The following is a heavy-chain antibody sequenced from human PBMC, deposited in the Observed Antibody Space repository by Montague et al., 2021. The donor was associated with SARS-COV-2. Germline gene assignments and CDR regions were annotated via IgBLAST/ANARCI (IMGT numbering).Heavy chain of an antibody. D-gene: IGHD3-3*01. V-gene: IGHV4-39*01. Sequence: SETLSLTCTVSGASISSRSYYWGWIRQPPGKGLEWIGFKYYSGSTYYNPTLKSRVTISVDTSKNQFSLKLSSVTAADTAVYYCATQPSSITIFGVVQGYYLDDWGQGTLVTVSS. J-gene: IGHJ4*02. CDR2: KYYSGST. CDR1: GASISSRSYY. CDR3: ATQPSSITIFGVVQGYYLDD.